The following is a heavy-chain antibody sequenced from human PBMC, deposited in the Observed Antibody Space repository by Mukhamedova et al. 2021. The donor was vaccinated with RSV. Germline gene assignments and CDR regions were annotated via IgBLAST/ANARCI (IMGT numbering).Heavy chain of an antibody. Sequence: SFQGQVTISADKSISTAYLQWSSLKASDTATYFCARRADGGFDYWGQGTLVTVSS. V-gene: IGHV5-51*01. CDR3: ARRADGGFDY. D-gene: IGHD3-16*01. J-gene: IGHJ4*02.